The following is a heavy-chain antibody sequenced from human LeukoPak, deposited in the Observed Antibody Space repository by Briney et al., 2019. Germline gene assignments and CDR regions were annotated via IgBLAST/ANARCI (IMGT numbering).Heavy chain of an antibody. CDR2: ISAYNANT. V-gene: IGHV1-18*01. J-gene: IGHJ4*02. Sequence: ASVKVSCKASGYTFTNYGISWVRQAPGQGLEWMGWISAYNANTNYAQRLQGRVTMTTDTSTSTAYMELRSLRSDDTAVYFCARDYYSGSYYGDYWGQRTLVTVSS. D-gene: IGHD1-26*01. CDR1: GYTFTNYG. CDR3: ARDYYSGSYYGDY.